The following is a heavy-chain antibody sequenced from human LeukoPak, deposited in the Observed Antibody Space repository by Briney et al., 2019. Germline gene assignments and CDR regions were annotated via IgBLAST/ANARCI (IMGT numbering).Heavy chain of an antibody. CDR2: IYPDDPDT. Sequence: GESLKISCKGSGYSFSTYWIAWVRQMPGKGLELMGIIYPDDPDTRYSPSFEGQVTISADRSISTAYLQWSSLKASDTAMYYCARFKGSGDDACDIWGQGTMDTVSS. J-gene: IGHJ3*02. D-gene: IGHD4-17*01. CDR3: ARFKGSGDDACDI. V-gene: IGHV5-51*01. CDR1: GYSFSTYW.